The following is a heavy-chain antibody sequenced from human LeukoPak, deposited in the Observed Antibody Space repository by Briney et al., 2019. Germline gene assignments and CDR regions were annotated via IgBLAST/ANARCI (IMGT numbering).Heavy chain of an antibody. V-gene: IGHV5-51*01. CDR2: VFPGDSKT. CDR1: GYHFTTYW. D-gene: IGHD1-7*01. Sequence: GDSLKISCKVSGYHFTTYWIAWVRQKPGKGLEWMGMVFPGDSKTNYSPAFLGQVTMSVDESIGAAYLQWRSLKASDTAMYYCARLDTKNYQFWGQGTLVSVSS. J-gene: IGHJ4*02. CDR3: ARLDTKNYQF.